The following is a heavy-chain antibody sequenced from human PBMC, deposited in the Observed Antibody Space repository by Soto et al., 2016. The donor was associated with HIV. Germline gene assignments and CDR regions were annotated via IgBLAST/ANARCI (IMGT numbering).Heavy chain of an antibody. Sequence: EVQLVESGGGVVRPGGSLRLSCAASGFTFDDYGMSWVRQAPGKGLEWVSGINWNGGSITYADSVKGRFTISRDNAENFLYLQMNSLRAEDTALYYCARDRGYYYGSGSSKAVYYYGMDVWGQGTTVTVSS. J-gene: IGHJ6*02. D-gene: IGHD3-10*01. V-gene: IGHV3-20*04. CDR1: GFTFDDYG. CDR2: INWNGGSI. CDR3: ARDRGYYYGSGSSKAVYYYGMDV.